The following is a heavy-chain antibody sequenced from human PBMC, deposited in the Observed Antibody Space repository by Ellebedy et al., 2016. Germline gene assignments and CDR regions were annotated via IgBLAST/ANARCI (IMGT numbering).Heavy chain of an antibody. Sequence: GESLKISCAASGLTFSNAWMNWVRQTPGKGLEWVGLIKSQTNGGTTDYAAPVRGRFTISRDDSKDILYLQMNSLRAEDTAVYYCARDSSGWFPDYWGQGTLVTVSS. CDR1: GLTFSNAW. CDR3: ARDSSGWFPDY. D-gene: IGHD6-19*01. V-gene: IGHV3-15*07. CDR2: IKSQTNGGTT. J-gene: IGHJ4*02.